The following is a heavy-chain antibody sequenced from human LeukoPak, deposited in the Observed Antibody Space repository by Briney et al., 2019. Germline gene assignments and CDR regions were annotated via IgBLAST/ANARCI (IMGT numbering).Heavy chain of an antibody. CDR1: GGTFSSYA. Sequence: SVKVSCKASGGTFSSYAISWVRQAPGQGLEWMGRIIPIFGTANYAQKFQGRVTITTDKSTSTAYMELSSLRSEDTAVYYCARAGVNDYGGKSLAFDIWGQGTMVTVSS. CDR3: ARAGVNDYGGKSLAFDI. D-gene: IGHD4-23*01. J-gene: IGHJ3*02. CDR2: IIPIFGTA. V-gene: IGHV1-69*05.